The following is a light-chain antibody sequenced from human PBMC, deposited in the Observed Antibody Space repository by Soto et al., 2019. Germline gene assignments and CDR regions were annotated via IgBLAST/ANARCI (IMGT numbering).Light chain of an antibody. CDR3: QQYGSSPPYT. J-gene: IGKJ2*01. V-gene: IGKV3-20*01. CDR1: HSVSSTY. Sequence: EIVLTQSPGTLSLSPGEGATLSCRASHSVSSTYLAWYQQKPGQAPWLLIYGASSRATGIPDRFSGSGSGTDFTLTISRLEPEDFAVYYCQQYGSSPPYTFGQGTKLEIK. CDR2: GAS.